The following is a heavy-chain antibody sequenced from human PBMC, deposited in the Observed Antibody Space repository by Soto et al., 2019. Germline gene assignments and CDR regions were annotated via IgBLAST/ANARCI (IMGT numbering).Heavy chain of an antibody. D-gene: IGHD2-15*01. CDR2: ISYNGSNK. V-gene: IGHV3-30*19. Sequence: VGALRLSCSRCGGTVSSYGMQWVRQAPCKGLWGVSFISYNGSNKYYADSVKCRFTISRDNSKNTLYLQMNSLRAEDTAVYHCARSPDIVVVVAARPHYYYYYGMDVWGQGPTVTVSS. CDR1: GGTVSSYG. CDR3: ARSPDIVVVVAARPHYYYYYGMDV. J-gene: IGHJ6*02.